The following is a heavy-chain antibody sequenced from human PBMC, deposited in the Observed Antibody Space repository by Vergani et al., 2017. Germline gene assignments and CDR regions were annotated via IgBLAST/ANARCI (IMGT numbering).Heavy chain of an antibody. CDR2: IIPIFGTA. V-gene: IGHV1-69*13. Sequence: QVQLVQSGAEVKKPGASVKVSCKASGGTFSSYAISWVRQAPGQGLEWMGGIIPIFGTANYAQKFQGRVTIPADESTSTAYMERSSLRSEDTAVDYCAMDSSPFYPMDVWGKGTTVTVSS. D-gene: IGHD6-6*01. CDR1: GGTFSSYA. J-gene: IGHJ6*04. CDR3: AMDSSPFYPMDV.